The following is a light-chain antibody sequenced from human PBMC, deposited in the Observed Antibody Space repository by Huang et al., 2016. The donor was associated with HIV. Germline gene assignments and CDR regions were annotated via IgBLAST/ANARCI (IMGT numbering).Light chain of an antibody. CDR1: QSLLYSLSKKNY. V-gene: IGKV4-1*01. J-gene: IGKJ1*01. CDR2: WAT. Sequence: DIVMTQSPDSLAVSPGERATINYKSSQSLLYSLSKKNYLAWFHQKPGRPPKLLIYWATTRESGVPDRFSGSGSGTDFTLTINNLQAEDVAVYFCLQYYSVPQTFGHGTKVEIK. CDR3: LQYYSVPQT.